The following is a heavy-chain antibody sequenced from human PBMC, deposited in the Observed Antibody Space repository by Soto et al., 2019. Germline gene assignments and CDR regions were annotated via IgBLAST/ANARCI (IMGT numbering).Heavy chain of an antibody. V-gene: IGHV4-34*09. CDR1: GGSFSGYY. CDR3: AREEPSMVRGQDC. CDR2: INHSGST. D-gene: IGHD3-10*01. Sequence: SETLSLTCAVYGGSFSGYYWSWIRQPPGKGLEWIGEINHSGSTNYNPSLKSRVTISVDTSKNQFSLKLSSVTAADTAVYYCAREEPSMVRGQDCWGQGTLVTVS. J-gene: IGHJ4*02.